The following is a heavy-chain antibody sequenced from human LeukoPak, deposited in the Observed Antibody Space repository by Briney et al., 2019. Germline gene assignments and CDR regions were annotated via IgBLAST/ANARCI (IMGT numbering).Heavy chain of an antibody. CDR3: ARDSHTVAFDY. J-gene: IGHJ4*02. CDR2: ISSSNSYI. CDR1: GFTFSSYS. Sequence: GGSLRLSCAASGFTFSSYSMNWVRQAPGKGLEWVSSISSSNSYIYYADSVKGRLTISRDNAKNSLYLQMNSLRAEDTAVYYCARDSHTVAFDYWGQGTLVTVSS. D-gene: IGHD4-11*01. V-gene: IGHV3-21*01.